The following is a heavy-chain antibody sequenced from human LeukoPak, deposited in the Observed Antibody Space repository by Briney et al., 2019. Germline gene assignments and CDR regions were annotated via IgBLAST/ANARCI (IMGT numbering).Heavy chain of an antibody. D-gene: IGHD2-2*01. CDR2: FSWNSGSI. V-gene: IGHV3-9*01. Sequence: GGSLRLSCVASGFTFDDYAMHWVRQAPGKGLEWVSGFSWNSGSIGYADSVKGRFTISRDNAKNSLYLQMNSLRAEDTAVYYCAKRLWSSSTSCYDCWFDPWGQGTLVTVSS. CDR3: AKRLWSSSTSCYDCWFDP. J-gene: IGHJ5*02. CDR1: GFTFDDYA.